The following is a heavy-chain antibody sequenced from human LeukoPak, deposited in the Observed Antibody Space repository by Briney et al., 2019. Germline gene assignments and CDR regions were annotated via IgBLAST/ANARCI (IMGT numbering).Heavy chain of an antibody. V-gene: IGHV1-2*02. CDR2: INPNSGGT. Sequence: GASVKVSCKASGYTFTGYYMHWVRQAPGQGLEWMGWINPNSGGTNYAQKFQGRVTMTRDTSISTAYMELSRLRSDDTAVYYCVRTMRKQNGYFDYWGQGTLVTVSS. J-gene: IGHJ4*02. D-gene: IGHD3-22*01. CDR1: GYTFTGYY. CDR3: VRTMRKQNGYFDY.